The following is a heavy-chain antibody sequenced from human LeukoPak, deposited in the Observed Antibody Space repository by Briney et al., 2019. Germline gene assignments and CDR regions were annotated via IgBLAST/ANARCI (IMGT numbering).Heavy chain of an antibody. CDR3: AGFLAVAGTFEAGGLDY. V-gene: IGHV1-69*13. CDR1: GYTFTGYY. CDR2: IIPIFGTA. D-gene: IGHD6-19*01. Sequence: SVKVSCKASGYTFTGYYMHWVQQAPGQGLEWMGGIIPIFGTANYAQKFQGRVTITADESTSTAYMELSSLRSEDTAVYYCAGFLAVAGTFEAGGLDYWGQGTLVTVSS. J-gene: IGHJ4*02.